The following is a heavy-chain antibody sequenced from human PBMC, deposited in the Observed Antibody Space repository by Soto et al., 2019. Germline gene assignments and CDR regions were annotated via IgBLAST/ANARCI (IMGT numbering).Heavy chain of an antibody. V-gene: IGHV4-59*08. CDR3: ARPRLELLGGYTYYYMDV. Sequence: SETLSLTCTVSGGSISSYYWSWIRQPPGKGLEWIGYIYYSGSTNYNPSLKSRVTISVDTSQNQFSLKLSSVTAADTAVYYCARPRLELLGGYTYYYMDVWGKGTTVTVSS. CDR1: GGSISSYY. J-gene: IGHJ6*03. CDR2: IYYSGST. D-gene: IGHD1-7*01.